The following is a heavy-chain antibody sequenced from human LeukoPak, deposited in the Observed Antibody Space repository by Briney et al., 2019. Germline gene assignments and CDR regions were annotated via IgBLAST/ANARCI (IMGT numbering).Heavy chain of an antibody. J-gene: IGHJ3*02. CDR2: ISWNSGSI. D-gene: IGHD2-21*02. V-gene: IGHV3-9*01. CDR3: AKDIGPVVVTNAFDI. Sequence: GGSLRLSCAASGFTFDDYAMHWVRQAPGKGLEWVSGISWNSGSIGYADSVKGRFTISRDNAKNSLYLQMDSLRAEDTALYYCAKDIGPVVVTNAFDIWGQGTMVTVSS. CDR1: GFTFDDYA.